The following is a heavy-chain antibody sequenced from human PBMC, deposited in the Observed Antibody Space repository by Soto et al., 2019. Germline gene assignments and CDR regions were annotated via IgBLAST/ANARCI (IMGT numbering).Heavy chain of an antibody. D-gene: IGHD4-17*01. CDR3: ARYYFGDYGLGSYGMDV. CDR1: GYTFTSYA. J-gene: IGHJ6*02. Sequence: ASVKVSCKASGYTFTSYAMHWVRQAPGQRLEWMGWINAGNGNTKYSQKFQGRVTITRDTSASTAYMELSSLRSEDTAVYYCARYYFGDYGLGSYGMDVWGQGTTVPVSS. V-gene: IGHV1-3*01. CDR2: INAGNGNT.